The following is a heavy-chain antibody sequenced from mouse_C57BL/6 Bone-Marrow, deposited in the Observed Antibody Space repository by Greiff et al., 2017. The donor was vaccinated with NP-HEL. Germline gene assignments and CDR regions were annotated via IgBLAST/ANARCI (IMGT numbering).Heavy chain of an antibody. J-gene: IGHJ4*01. D-gene: IGHD1-1*01. CDR2: INPNNGGT. CDR1: GYTFTDYY. Sequence: EVQLQQSGPELVKPGASVKISCKASGYTFTDYYMNWVKQSHGKSLEWIGDINPNNGGTSYNQKFKGKATLTVDKSSSTAYMELRSLTSEDSAVYYCARSTTVVATDAMDYWGQGTSVTVSS. CDR3: ARSTTVVATDAMDY. V-gene: IGHV1-26*01.